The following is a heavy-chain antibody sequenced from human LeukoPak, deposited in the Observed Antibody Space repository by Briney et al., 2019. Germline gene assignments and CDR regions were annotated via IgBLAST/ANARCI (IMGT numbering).Heavy chain of an antibody. V-gene: IGHV3-74*01. CDR3: VRDVWGDRDSYFDC. D-gene: IGHD2-21*01. Sequence: PGGSLRLSWAASGLTFSSYWMHWVRQAPGKWLVWLARINIDGRSAIYPDSVEGRFPSSRDNAKTKLFLQLNNLRAEDMGVYYCVRDVWGDRDSYFDCWGEGTLVTVSS. CDR1: GLTFSSYW. CDR2: INIDGRSA. J-gene: IGHJ4*02.